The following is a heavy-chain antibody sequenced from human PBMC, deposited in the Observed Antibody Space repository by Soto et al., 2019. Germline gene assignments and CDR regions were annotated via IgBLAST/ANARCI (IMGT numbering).Heavy chain of an antibody. CDR1: GIPVSSNY. V-gene: IGHV3-53*01. Sequence: GGSLRLSCVASGIPVSSNYMTWVRQAPGKGLEWVSVLHSGGDTYYANSVKGRFTISRDNAKNSMYLQMNNLRAEDTAIYYCTRDRREATTDYWGQGALVTVSS. CDR2: LHSGGDT. J-gene: IGHJ4*02. CDR3: TRDRREATTDY. D-gene: IGHD4-4*01.